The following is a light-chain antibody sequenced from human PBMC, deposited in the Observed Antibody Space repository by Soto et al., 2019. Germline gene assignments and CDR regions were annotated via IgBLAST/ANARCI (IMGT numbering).Light chain of an antibody. V-gene: IGKV3-20*01. CDR3: QQYGTSRWT. J-gene: IGKJ1*01. Sequence: IVLTQSPGTLSLSPVERATLSGMASQALQRSFLAWYQHKPGQSPRLLMYGASSRATGIPDRFSGSGSGTDFTLTISRLEPEDFAVYYCQQYGTSRWTFGQGTKVDIK. CDR2: GAS. CDR1: QALQRSF.